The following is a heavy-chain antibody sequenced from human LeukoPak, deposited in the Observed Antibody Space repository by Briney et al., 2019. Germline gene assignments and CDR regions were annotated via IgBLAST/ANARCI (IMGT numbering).Heavy chain of an antibody. CDR1: GFTFSNYG. CDR3: AKDIGAVAGTHYFDY. CDR2: IRYDGDNK. J-gene: IGHJ4*02. Sequence: GGSLRLSCAASGFTFSNYGMHWVRQAPGKGLEWVTFIRYDGDNKYYAHSLKGRFTISRDNSKDTLYLQMNSLRAEDTAVYYYAKDIGAVAGTHYFDYWGQGTLVTVSS. V-gene: IGHV3-30*02. D-gene: IGHD6-19*01.